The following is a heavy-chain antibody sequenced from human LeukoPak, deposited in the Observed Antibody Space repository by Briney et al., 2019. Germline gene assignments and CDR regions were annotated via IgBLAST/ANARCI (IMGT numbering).Heavy chain of an antibody. CDR1: GYTFTGYY. CDR2: INPNSGDT. Sequence: ASVKVSCKASGYTFTGYYIHWVRQAPGQGLEWMGWINPNSGDTNYAQKFQGRVTMTRDTSMSTAYMELSGLRSDDTAVYYCARDSGDGYLYWGQGTLVTVSS. CDR3: ARDSGDGYLY. D-gene: IGHD5-24*01. J-gene: IGHJ4*02. V-gene: IGHV1-2*02.